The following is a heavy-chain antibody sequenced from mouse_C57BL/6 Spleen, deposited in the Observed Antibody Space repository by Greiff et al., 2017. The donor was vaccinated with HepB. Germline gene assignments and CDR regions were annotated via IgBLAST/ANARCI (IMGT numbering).Heavy chain of an antibody. CDR3: ARGGIYYDLGWFAY. Sequence: LQESDAELVKPGASVKISCKVSGYTFTDHTLHWMKQRPEQGLGWIGYIYPRDGSTKYNEKFKGQATLTADKSSSTAYMQRNSLTSEDSAVYFCARGGIYYDLGWFAYWGAGTLVTVSA. V-gene: IGHV1-78*01. CDR2: IYPRDGST. D-gene: IGHD2-4*01. J-gene: IGHJ3*01. CDR1: GYTFTDHT.